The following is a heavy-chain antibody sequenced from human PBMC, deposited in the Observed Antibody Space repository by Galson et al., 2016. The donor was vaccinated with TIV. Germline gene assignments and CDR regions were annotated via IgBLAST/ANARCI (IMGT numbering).Heavy chain of an antibody. D-gene: IGHD4-23*01. Sequence: SLRLSCAASGFTFDDYGMHWVRQPPGKGLEWVSGITWNSVGIDYADSVKGRFTISRDNSKNTLYLQLNSLRAEDTAVYYCAKRINYGGDAFENWGQGTMVTVSS. V-gene: IGHV3-9*01. J-gene: IGHJ3*02. CDR2: ITWNSVGI. CDR3: AKRINYGGDAFEN. CDR1: GFTFDDYG.